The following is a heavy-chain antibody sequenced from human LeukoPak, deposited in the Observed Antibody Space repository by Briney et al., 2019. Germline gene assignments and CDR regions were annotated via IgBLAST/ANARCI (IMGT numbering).Heavy chain of an antibody. CDR1: GYSISSGYY. V-gene: IGHV4-38-2*01. Sequence: KPSETLSLTCAVSGYSISSGYYWGWIRQPPGKGLEWIGSIYHSGSTYYNPSLKSRVTISVDTSKNQFSLKLRSVTAADTAVYYCARGGYSYGYDYYYYMDVWGKGTTVTVSS. D-gene: IGHD5-18*01. CDR3: ARGGYSYGYDYYYYMDV. J-gene: IGHJ6*03. CDR2: IYHSGST.